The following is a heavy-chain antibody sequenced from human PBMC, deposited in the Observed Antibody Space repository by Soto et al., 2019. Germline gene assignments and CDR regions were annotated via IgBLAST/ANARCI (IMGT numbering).Heavy chain of an antibody. CDR2: ISYDGSNK. J-gene: IGHJ6*02. Sequence: PGGSLRLSCAASGLTFSSYAMHWVRQAPGKGLEWVAVISYDGSNKYYADSVKGRFTISRDNSKNTLYLQMNRLRAEDTAVYYCEKVGNNWNPGYGMDVWGQGTTVTVSS. V-gene: IGHV3-30-3*01. CDR1: GLTFSSYA. D-gene: IGHD1-20*01. CDR3: EKVGNNWNPGYGMDV.